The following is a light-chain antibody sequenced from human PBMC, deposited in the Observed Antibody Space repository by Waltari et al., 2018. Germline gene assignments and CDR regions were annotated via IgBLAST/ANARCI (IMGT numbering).Light chain of an antibody. CDR1: YSNVGEGYD. CDR3: QSYDSSLSGFYV. Sequence: QSVLTQPPSVSGAPGQTVTISCTGNYSNVGEGYDGHWSQQVPGAAPKLLIFGNNNRPSGVPDRFSGSKSGASASLAITGLQADDEADYFCQSYDSSLSGFYVFGSGTKVTVL. J-gene: IGLJ1*01. CDR2: GNN. V-gene: IGLV1-40*01.